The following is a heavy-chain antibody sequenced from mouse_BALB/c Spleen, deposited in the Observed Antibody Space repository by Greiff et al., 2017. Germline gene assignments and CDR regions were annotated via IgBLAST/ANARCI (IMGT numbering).Heavy chain of an antibody. CDR2: INPSTGYT. Sequence: VQRVESGAELAKPGASVKMSCKASGYTFTSYWMHWVKQRPGQGLEWIGYINPSTGYTEYNQKFKDKATLTADKSSSTAYMQLSSLTSEDSAVYYCARGVITTATAYWGQGTLVTVSA. V-gene: IGHV1-7*01. J-gene: IGHJ3*01. CDR1: GYTFTSYW. D-gene: IGHD1-2*01. CDR3: ARGVITTATAY.